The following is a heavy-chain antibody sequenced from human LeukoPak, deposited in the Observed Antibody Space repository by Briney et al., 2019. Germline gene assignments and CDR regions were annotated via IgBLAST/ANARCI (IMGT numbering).Heavy chain of an antibody. J-gene: IGHJ6*02. Sequence: SVKVSCKASGYTFTSYGISWVRQAPGQGLEWMGGLIPIFGTANYAQKFQGRVTITADESTSTAYMELSSLRSEVTAVYYCAREGPENDAYCGGDCYSSLRYYYGMDVWGQGTTVTVSS. CDR2: LIPIFGTA. V-gene: IGHV1-69*13. D-gene: IGHD2-21*02. CDR1: GYTFTSYG. CDR3: AREGPENDAYCGGDCYSSLRYYYGMDV.